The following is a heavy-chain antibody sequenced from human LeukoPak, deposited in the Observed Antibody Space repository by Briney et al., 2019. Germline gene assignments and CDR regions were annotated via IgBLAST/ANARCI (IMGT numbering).Heavy chain of an antibody. D-gene: IGHD6-19*01. J-gene: IGHJ3*02. CDR1: GFTISSHY. Sequence: KTGGSLRLSCAASGFTISSHYMSWVRQAPGKGLEWVSYISSSSSYTNYADSVKGRFTISRDNAKNSLYLQMNSLRAEDTAVYYCASPSIAVAGRGGDAFDIWGQGTMVTVSS. CDR3: ASPSIAVAGRGGDAFDI. CDR2: ISSSSSYT. V-gene: IGHV3-11*06.